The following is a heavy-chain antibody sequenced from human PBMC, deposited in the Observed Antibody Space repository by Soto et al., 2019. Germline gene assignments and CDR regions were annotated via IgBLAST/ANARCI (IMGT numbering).Heavy chain of an antibody. CDR1: GFTFSSYA. D-gene: IGHD5-18*01. J-gene: IGHJ4*02. CDR2: ISGSGGST. V-gene: IGHV3-23*01. CDR3: AKQGYSYGYGDY. Sequence: VQLLESGGGLVQPGGSLRLSCAASGFTFSSYAMSWVRQAPGKGLEWVSAISGSGGSTYYADSVEGRFTVSRDNSKNTLHLQMNSLRDEDTAVYYCAKQGYSYGYGDYWGQGTLVTVSS.